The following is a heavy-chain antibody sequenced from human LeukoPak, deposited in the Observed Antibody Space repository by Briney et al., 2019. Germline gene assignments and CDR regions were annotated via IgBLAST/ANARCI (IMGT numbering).Heavy chain of an antibody. CDR2: ISYDGSNK. CDR1: GFTFSSYA. Sequence: GRSLRLSCAASGFTFSSYAMHWVRQAPGKGLEWVAVISYDGSNKYYADSVKGRFTISRDNSKNTLYLQMNSLRAEDTAVYYCARESRGYSYVLYYYYMDVWGKGTTVTVSS. J-gene: IGHJ6*03. D-gene: IGHD5-18*01. V-gene: IGHV3-30-3*01. CDR3: ARESRGYSYVLYYYYMDV.